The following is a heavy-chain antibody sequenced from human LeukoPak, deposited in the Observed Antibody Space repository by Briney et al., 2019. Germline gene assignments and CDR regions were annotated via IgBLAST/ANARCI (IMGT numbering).Heavy chain of an antibody. CDR2: INAGNGNT. CDR3: ARGGPLRYFDWLPTSFDY. D-gene: IGHD3-9*01. V-gene: IGHV1-3*01. Sequence: ASVKVSCKASGYTFTSYAMHWVRQAPGQRLEWMGWINAGNGNTKYSQKFQGRVTITRDTSASTAYMELSSLRSEDTALYYCARGGPLRYFDWLPTSFDYWGQGTLVTVSS. J-gene: IGHJ4*02. CDR1: GYTFTSYA.